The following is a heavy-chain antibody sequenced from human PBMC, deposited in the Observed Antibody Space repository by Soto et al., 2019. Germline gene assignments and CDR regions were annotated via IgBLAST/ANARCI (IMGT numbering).Heavy chain of an antibody. CDR2: ISYSGST. CDR1: GGSVRSVNQY. CDR3: ARDLVVPAGTYYYAMHV. Sequence: SETPSLTCTVSGGSVRSVNQYWNWIRQPPGKGLEWIGYISYSGSTKYNPSLKSRITISRDTSKNQFSLKMSSVTAADTAVYYCARDLVVPAGTYYYAMHVWGQGTTVTVSS. V-gene: IGHV4-61*01. D-gene: IGHD2-2*01. J-gene: IGHJ6*02.